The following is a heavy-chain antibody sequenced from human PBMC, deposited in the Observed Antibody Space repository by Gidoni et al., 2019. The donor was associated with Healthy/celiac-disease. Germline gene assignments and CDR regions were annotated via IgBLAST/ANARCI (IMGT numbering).Heavy chain of an antibody. CDR1: GFPFRSYA. Sequence: QVQLVESGGGVVQPGRSLRLSCAASGFPFRSYAMHWVRQAPGKGLEWVAVISYDGSNKYYADSVKGRFTISRDNSKNTLYLQMNSLRAEDTAVYYCARGIYYDSSGYFSDAFDIWGQGTMVTVSS. CDR3: ARGIYYDSSGYFSDAFDI. CDR2: ISYDGSNK. D-gene: IGHD3-22*01. J-gene: IGHJ3*02. V-gene: IGHV3-30-3*01.